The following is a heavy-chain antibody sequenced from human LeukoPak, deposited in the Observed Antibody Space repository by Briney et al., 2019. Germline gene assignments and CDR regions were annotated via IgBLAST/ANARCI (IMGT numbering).Heavy chain of an antibody. D-gene: IGHD1-26*01. CDR2: SSSSGHTI. CDR3: AKGRGWEASYYYYYMDV. CDR1: GFTFSDYY. V-gene: IGHV3-11*04. Sequence: GGSLRLSCAASGFTFSDYYMSWIRQAPGKGLEWVSYSSSSGHTIYYADSVKGRFTISRDNSKNTLYLQMNSLRAEDTAVYYCAKGRGWEASYYYYYMDVWGKGTTVTISS. J-gene: IGHJ6*03.